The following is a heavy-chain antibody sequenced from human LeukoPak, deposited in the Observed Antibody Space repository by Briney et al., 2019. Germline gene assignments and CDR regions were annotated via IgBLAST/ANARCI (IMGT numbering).Heavy chain of an antibody. J-gene: IGHJ6*02. V-gene: IGHV3-53*01. CDR2: IYSGGST. D-gene: IGHD6-19*01. CDR1: GFTVSSNY. Sequence: PGGSLRLSSAASGFTVSSNYMSWVRQAPGKGLEWVSVIYSGGSTYYADSVKGRFTISRDNSKNTLYLQMNSLRAEDTAVYYCARDTGSGWFNYYYGMDVWGQGTTVTVSS. CDR3: ARDTGSGWFNYYYGMDV.